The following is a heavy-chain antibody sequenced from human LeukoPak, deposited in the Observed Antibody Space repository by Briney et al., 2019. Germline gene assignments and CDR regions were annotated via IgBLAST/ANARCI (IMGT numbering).Heavy chain of an antibody. D-gene: IGHD6-13*01. CDR2: INSDGSTT. CDR3: ARVRYSSPDY. CDR1: GFNFSSYW. J-gene: IGHJ4*02. V-gene: IGHV3-74*01. Sequence: PGGSLRLSCAASGFNFSSYWMHWVRQAPGKGLVWVSHINSDGSTTNYADSVKGRFTISRDNAKNTLYLQMNSLRAEDTAVYYCARVRYSSPDYWGQGTLVTVSS.